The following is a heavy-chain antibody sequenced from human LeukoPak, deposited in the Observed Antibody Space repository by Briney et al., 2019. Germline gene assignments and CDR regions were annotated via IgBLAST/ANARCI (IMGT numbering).Heavy chain of an antibody. CDR3: AKRGVVIRAVLVVGFHKEAYYFDS. V-gene: IGHV3-23*01. CDR1: GITLSNYG. D-gene: IGHD2-15*01. Sequence: GGSLRLSCVVSGITLSNYGMSWVRQAPGKGLEWVAGISDRGGSTNYADSVKGRFTISRDNPKNTLHLQMNSLRSEDTAVYFCAKRGVVIRAVLVVGFHKEAYYFDSWGQGALVTVSS. CDR2: ISDRGGST. J-gene: IGHJ4*02.